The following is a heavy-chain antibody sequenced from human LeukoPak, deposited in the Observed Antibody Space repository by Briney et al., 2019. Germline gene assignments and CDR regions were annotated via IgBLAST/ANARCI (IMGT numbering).Heavy chain of an antibody. CDR2: IYYSGST. D-gene: IGHD4-17*01. CDR1: GGSISSYY. V-gene: IGHV4-39*07. Sequence: SETLSLTCTVSGGSISSYYWGWIRQPPGKGLEWIGSIYYSGSTYYNPSLKSRVTISVDTSKNQFSLNLSSVTAADTAVYYCAREGDYNFDYWGQGTLVTVSS. J-gene: IGHJ4*02. CDR3: AREGDYNFDY.